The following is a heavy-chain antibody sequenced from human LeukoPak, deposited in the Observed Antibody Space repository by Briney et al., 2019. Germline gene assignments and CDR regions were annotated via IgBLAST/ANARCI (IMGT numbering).Heavy chain of an antibody. CDR1: GFTFSDYW. V-gene: IGHV3-74*01. J-gene: IGHJ4*02. CDR3: ATEVTVTTYFVFDY. D-gene: IGHD4-17*01. Sequence: GGSLRLSCAASGFTFSDYWMPWVRQAPGKGLVWVSRINNDGSGTSYADSVKGRFTISRDNAKNTLYLQMDSLRAEDTAVYYCATEVTVTTYFVFDYWGQGTLVTVSS. CDR2: INNDGSGT.